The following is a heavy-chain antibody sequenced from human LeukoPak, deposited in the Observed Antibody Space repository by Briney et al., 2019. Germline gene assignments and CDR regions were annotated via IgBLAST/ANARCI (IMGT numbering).Heavy chain of an antibody. D-gene: IGHD5-12*01. J-gene: IGHJ4*02. CDR3: AREGRVSGYDFDC. CDR2: INSDGSSI. Sequence: PGGSLRLSCAASGFTFSSYWMHWVRQAPGKGLVWVSRINSDGSSITYADSVKGRFTISRDNAKHTLYLQMNSLRVEDTAVYYCAREGRVSGYDFDCWGQGTLVTVSS. V-gene: IGHV3-74*03. CDR1: GFTFSSYW.